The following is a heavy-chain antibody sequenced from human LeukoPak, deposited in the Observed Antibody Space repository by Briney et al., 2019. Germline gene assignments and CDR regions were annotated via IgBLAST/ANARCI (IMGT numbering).Heavy chain of an antibody. Sequence: PSETLSLTCTVSGGSISSYFWSWIRQPPGKGLEWIAYIYYTGSTTYNPSLKSRVTISVDLSKGQFSLRLTSVTAADTAVYYCARKNDFEIWGQGTLVTVSS. CDR2: IYYTGST. CDR3: ARKNDFEI. J-gene: IGHJ3*02. CDR1: GGSISSYF. V-gene: IGHV4-59*01. D-gene: IGHD2/OR15-2a*01.